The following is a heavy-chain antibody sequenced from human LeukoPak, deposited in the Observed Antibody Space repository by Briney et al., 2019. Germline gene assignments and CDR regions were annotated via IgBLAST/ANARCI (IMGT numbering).Heavy chain of an antibody. Sequence: ASVKVSCKASGYTFTSYDINWVRQATGQGLEWMGWTNPNSGSTGYAQKFQGRVTITRNTSISTAYMELSGLRSEDTAVYYCARGRSTGYPYYFEYCGQGTLVTVSS. D-gene: IGHD5-12*01. J-gene: IGHJ4*02. CDR2: TNPNSGST. CDR3: ARGRSTGYPYYFEY. CDR1: GYTFTSYD. V-gene: IGHV1-8*03.